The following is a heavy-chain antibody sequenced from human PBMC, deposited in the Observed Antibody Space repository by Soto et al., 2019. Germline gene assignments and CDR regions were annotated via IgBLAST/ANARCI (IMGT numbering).Heavy chain of an antibody. CDR3: ARGGPYDILTGYYF. CDR2: INHSGST. CDR1: GGSFSGYY. D-gene: IGHD3-9*01. J-gene: IGHJ4*02. Sequence: LSLTCAVYGGSFSGYYWSWIRQPPGKGLEWIGEINHSGSTNYNPSLKSRVTISVDTSKNQFSLKLSSVTAADTAVYYCARGGPYDILTGYYFWGQGTLVTVSS. V-gene: IGHV4-34*01.